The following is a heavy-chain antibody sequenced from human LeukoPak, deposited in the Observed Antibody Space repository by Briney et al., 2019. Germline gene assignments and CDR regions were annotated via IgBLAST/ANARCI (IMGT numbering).Heavy chain of an antibody. J-gene: IGHJ4*02. CDR1: GGSFSGYY. CDR3: ARWVTGLDY. CDR2: INHSGST. Sequence: SETLSLTCAVYGGSFSGYYWSWIRQPPGKGLEWIGEINHSGSTNYNPSLKSRVTISLDTSKNQFSLKLSSVTAADTAVYYCARWVTGLDYWGQGTLVTVSS. V-gene: IGHV4-34*01. D-gene: IGHD2-21*02.